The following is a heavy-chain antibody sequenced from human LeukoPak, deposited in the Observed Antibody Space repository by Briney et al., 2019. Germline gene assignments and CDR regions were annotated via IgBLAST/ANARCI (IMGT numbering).Heavy chain of an antibody. CDR3: ASSILWDIGVVPAAPGDH. V-gene: IGHV3-20*04. J-gene: IGHJ4*02. CDR2: INWNGGST. Sequence: RGSLRLSCAASGFTFDDYGVSSVRQAPGKGLEWVPGINWNGGSTGYADSVKGRFTISRDNAKNSLYLQMNSLRAEDTALYYCASSILWDIGVVPAAPGDHWGQGTLVTVSS. D-gene: IGHD2-2*01. CDR1: GFTFDDYG.